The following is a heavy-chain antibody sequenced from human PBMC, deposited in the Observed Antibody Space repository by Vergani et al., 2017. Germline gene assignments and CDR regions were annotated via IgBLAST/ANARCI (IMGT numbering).Heavy chain of an antibody. D-gene: IGHD3/OR15-3a*01. CDR3: AKYYPLDVTVFDY. CDR1: GFTFDDYA. CDR2: ISWNSGSI. J-gene: IGHJ4*02. V-gene: IGHV3-9*01. Sequence: EVQLVESGGGLVQPGRSLRLSCAASGFTFDDYAMHWVRQAPGKGLEWVSGISWNSGSIGYADSVKGRFTISRDNAKNSLYLQMNSLRAEDTAVYYCAKYYPLDVTVFDYWGQGTLVTVSS.